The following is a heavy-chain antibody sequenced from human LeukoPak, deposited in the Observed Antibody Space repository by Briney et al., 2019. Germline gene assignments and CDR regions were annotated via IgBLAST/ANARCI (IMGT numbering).Heavy chain of an antibody. CDR2: INPSGGST. J-gene: IGHJ4*02. D-gene: IGHD3-22*01. CDR3: ARDRRGSGYENYFDY. V-gene: IGHV1-46*01. CDR1: GYTFTSYY. Sequence: ASVKVSCKASGYTFTSYYMHWVRQAPGQGLEWMGIINPSGGSTSYAQKFQGRVTMTRDTSTSTVYMELSSLRSEDTAVYYCARDRRGSGYENYFDYWGQGTLVTVSS.